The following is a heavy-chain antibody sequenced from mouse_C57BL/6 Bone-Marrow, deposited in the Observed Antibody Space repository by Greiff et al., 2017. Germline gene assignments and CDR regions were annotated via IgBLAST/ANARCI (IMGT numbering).Heavy chain of an antibody. Sequence: QVHVKQSGAELVKPGASVKMSCKASGYTFTSYWITWVKQRPGQGLEWIGDIYPGSGSTNYNEKFKSKATLTVDTSSSTAYMQLSSLTSEDSAVYYCARSGVVATYWYFDVWGTGTTVTVSS. CDR3: ARSGVVATYWYFDV. CDR1: GYTFTSYW. CDR2: IYPGSGST. D-gene: IGHD1-1*01. V-gene: IGHV1-55*01. J-gene: IGHJ1*03.